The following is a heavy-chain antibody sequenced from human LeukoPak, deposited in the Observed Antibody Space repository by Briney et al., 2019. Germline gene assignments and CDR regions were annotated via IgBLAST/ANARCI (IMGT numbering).Heavy chain of an antibody. CDR2: ISAYNGNT. CDR1: GYTFTSYG. CDR3: ARGYCSSTSCLISWFDP. V-gene: IGHV1-18*01. Sequence: ASVKVSYTASGYTFTSYGISWVRQAPGQGLEWMGWISAYNGNTNYAQKLQGRVTMTTDTSTSTAYMELRSLRSDDTAVYYCARGYCSSTSCLISWFDPWGQGTLVTVSS. J-gene: IGHJ5*02. D-gene: IGHD2-2*01.